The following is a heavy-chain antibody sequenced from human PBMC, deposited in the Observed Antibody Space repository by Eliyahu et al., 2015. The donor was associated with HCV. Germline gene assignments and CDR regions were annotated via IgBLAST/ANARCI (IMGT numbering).Heavy chain of an antibody. CDR1: GFTFSSYG. V-gene: IGHV3-30*18. CDR3: AKDRGGSYWSVIDY. Sequence: QVQLVESGGGVVQPGRSLRLSCAASGFTFSSYGMHWVRQAPGKGLEWVAVISYDGSNKYYADSVKGRFTISRDNSKNTLYLQMNSLRAEDTAVYYCAKDRGGSYWSVIDYWGQGTLVTVSS. CDR2: ISYDGSNK. J-gene: IGHJ4*02. D-gene: IGHD1-26*01.